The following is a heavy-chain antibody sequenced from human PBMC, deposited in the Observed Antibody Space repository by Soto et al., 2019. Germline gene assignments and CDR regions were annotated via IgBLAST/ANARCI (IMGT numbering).Heavy chain of an antibody. V-gene: IGHV1-2*04. CDR3: ARAPIEYYDFWSGYSFDY. D-gene: IGHD3-3*01. CDR1: GYTFTGYY. CDR2: INPNSGGT. Sequence: ASVKVSCKASGYTFTGYYMHWVRQAPGQGLEWMGWINPNSGGTNYAQKFQGWVTMTRDTSISTAYMELSRLRSDDTAVYYCARAPIEYYDFWSGYSFDYWGQGTPVTVSS. J-gene: IGHJ4*02.